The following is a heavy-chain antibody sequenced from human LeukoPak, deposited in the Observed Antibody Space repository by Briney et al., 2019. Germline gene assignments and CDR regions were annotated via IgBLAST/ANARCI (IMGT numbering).Heavy chain of an antibody. CDR1: DGSISNSTYY. Sequence: SETLSLTCTVSDGSISNSTYYWGCIRQPPGKGLEWLGSVYYSGSTYYNPSLKSRVTISVDTSKNQFSLKLSSVTAADTAVYYCARDTDLFYFDYWGQGTLVTVSS. CDR2: VYYSGST. V-gene: IGHV4-39*07. D-gene: IGHD2-21*01. CDR3: ARDTDLFYFDY. J-gene: IGHJ4*02.